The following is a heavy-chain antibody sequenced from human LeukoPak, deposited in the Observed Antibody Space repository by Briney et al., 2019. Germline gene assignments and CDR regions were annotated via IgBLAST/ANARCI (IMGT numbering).Heavy chain of an antibody. V-gene: IGHV1-69*13. J-gene: IGHJ6*03. CDR1: GGTFSSYA. CDR3: ASAEVGQDYYYYYYMDV. D-gene: IGHD1-14*01. Sequence: SVKVSCKASGGTFSSYAISWVRQAPGQGLEWMGRIIPIFGTANYAQKFQGRVTITADESTSTAYMELSSLRSEDTAVYYCASAEVGQDYYYYYYMDVWGKGTTVTVSS. CDR2: IIPIFGTA.